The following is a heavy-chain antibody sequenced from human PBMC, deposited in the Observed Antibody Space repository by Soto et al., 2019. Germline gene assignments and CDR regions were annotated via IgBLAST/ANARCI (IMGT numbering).Heavy chain of an antibody. J-gene: IGHJ4*02. V-gene: IGHV3-48*01. Sequence: EVQLVESGGGLVQPGGSLRLSCAASGFTFSRYAMNWIRQAPGKGLEWVSYINHDSRTIYYAESVKGRFTISRDNANNLLSLQMNSLRAEDTAVYYCARDRGYTGYDFAYWGQGTLVTVSS. CDR2: INHDSRTI. CDR3: ARDRGYTGYDFAY. CDR1: GFTFSRYA. D-gene: IGHD5-12*01.